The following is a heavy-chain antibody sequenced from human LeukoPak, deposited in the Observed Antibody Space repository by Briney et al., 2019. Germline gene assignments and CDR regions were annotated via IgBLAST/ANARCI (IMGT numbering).Heavy chain of an antibody. CDR3: ARDGSFYFDY. CDR2: INPSGGST. CDR1: GYTFSSYY. D-gene: IGHD1-1*01. Sequence: ASVKVSCKASGYTFSSYYMHWVRQAPGQGLEWMGIINPSGGSTTYARKFQGRVTMTRDTSTSTVYMELSSLRSEDTGVYYCARDGSFYFDYWGQGTLVTVSS. V-gene: IGHV1-46*01. J-gene: IGHJ4*02.